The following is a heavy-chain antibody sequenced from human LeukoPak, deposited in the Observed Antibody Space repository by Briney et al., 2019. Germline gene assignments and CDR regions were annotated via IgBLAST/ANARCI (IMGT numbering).Heavy chain of an antibody. CDR2: IKQDGSEK. Sequence: PGGSLRLSCAASGFTFSSHWMSWVRQAPGKGLEWVANIKQDGSEKYYVDSVKGRFTISRDNAKNSLYLQMNSLRAEDTAVYYCARVYYGSGSYDHDYWGQGTLVTVSS. V-gene: IGHV3-7*01. CDR3: ARVYYGSGSYDHDY. D-gene: IGHD3-10*01. J-gene: IGHJ4*02. CDR1: GFTFSSHW.